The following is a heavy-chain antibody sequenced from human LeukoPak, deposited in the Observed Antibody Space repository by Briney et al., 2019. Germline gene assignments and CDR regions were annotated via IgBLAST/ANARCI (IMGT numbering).Heavy chain of an antibody. CDR1: GGSISSYY. D-gene: IGHD3-22*01. V-gene: IGHV4-4*07. CDR2: IYTSGST. CDR3: ARARITMIVGDYMDV. J-gene: IGHJ6*03. Sequence: SSETLSLTCTVSGGSISSYYWSWIRQPAGKGLEWIGRIYTSGSTNYNPSLKSRVTMSVDTSKNQFSLKLSSVTAADTAVYYCARARITMIVGDYMDVWGKGTTVTISS.